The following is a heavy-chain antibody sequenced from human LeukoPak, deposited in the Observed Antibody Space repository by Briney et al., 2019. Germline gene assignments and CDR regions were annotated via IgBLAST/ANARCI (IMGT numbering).Heavy chain of an antibody. CDR2: LSGSGITT. Sequence: GGSLRLSCAASGFSFSSYAMSWVRQAPGKGLEWVSTLSGSGITTYYADSVKGRFTISRDNSKNTLYLQMNSLRAEDTAVYYCAKGIYSSGWSYFDYWGHGTLVTVSS. CDR1: GFSFSSYA. J-gene: IGHJ4*01. V-gene: IGHV3-23*01. CDR3: AKGIYSSGWSYFDY. D-gene: IGHD6-19*01.